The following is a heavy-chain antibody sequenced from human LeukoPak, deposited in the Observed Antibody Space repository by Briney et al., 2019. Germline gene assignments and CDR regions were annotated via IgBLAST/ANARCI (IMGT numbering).Heavy chain of an antibody. CDR2: IYHSGST. J-gene: IGHJ4*02. D-gene: IGHD6-19*01. Sequence: PSGTLSLTCAVSGGSISSSNWWSWVRQPPGKGLEWIGEIYHSGSTNYNPSLRSRVTVSVHTSKNQLSLKLSSVTAADTAVYYCARQWLVSPLFDYWGQGTLVTVSS. V-gene: IGHV4-4*02. CDR3: ARQWLVSPLFDY. CDR1: GGSISSSNW.